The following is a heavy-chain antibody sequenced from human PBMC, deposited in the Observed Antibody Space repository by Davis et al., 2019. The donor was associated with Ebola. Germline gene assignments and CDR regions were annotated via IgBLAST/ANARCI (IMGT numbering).Heavy chain of an antibody. V-gene: IGHV4-34*01. CDR1: GGSFSGYY. CDR3: ARAPLAGSYRGAFDI. Sequence: PSETLSLTCAVYGGSFSGYYWSWIRQPPGKGLEWIGEINHSGSTNYNPSLKSRVTISVDTSKNQFSLKLSSVTAADTAVYYCARAPLAGSYRGAFDIWGQGTMVTVSS. CDR2: INHSGST. J-gene: IGHJ3*02. D-gene: IGHD1-26*01.